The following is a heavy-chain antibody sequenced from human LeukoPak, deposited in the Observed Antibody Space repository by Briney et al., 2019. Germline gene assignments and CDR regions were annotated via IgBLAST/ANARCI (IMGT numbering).Heavy chain of an antibody. CDR3: AELGITMIGGV. V-gene: IGHV3-23*01. D-gene: IGHD3-10*02. J-gene: IGHJ6*04. CDR2: ISGSGGST. CDR1: GFTFSTYW. Sequence: GGSLRLSCAASGFTFSTYWMNWFRQAPGKGLEWVSAISGSGGSTYYADSVKGRFTISRDNAKNSLYLQMNSLRAEDTAVYYCAELGITMIGGVWGKGTTVTISS.